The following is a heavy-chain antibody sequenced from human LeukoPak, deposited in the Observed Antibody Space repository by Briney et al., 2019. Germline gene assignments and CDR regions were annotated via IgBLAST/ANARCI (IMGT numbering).Heavy chain of an antibody. V-gene: IGHV4-34*01. D-gene: IGHD5-18*01. J-gene: IGHJ6*02. CDR1: GGSFSGYY. CDR2: INHSGST. CDR3: ATFTANYYYYYGMDV. Sequence: SETLSLTCAVYGGSFSGYYWSWIRQPPGKGLEWIGEINHSGSTNYNPSLKSRVTISVDTTKNQSSLKLSSVTAADTAVYYCATFTANYYYYYGMDVWGQGTTVTVSS.